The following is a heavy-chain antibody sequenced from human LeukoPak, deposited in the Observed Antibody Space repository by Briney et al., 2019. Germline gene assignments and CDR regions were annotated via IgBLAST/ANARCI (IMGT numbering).Heavy chain of an antibody. CDR3: ARAYLTYDYVWGSYRYIDYFDY. CDR2: IYYSGST. D-gene: IGHD3-16*02. Sequence: PSETLSLTCTVSGGSISSSSYYWGWIRQPPGKGLEWIGSIYYSGSTYYNPSLKSQVTISVDTSKNQFSLKLSSVTAADTAVYYCARAYLTYDYVWGSYRYIDYFDYWGQGTLVTVSS. CDR1: GGSISSSSYY. J-gene: IGHJ4*02. V-gene: IGHV4-39*07.